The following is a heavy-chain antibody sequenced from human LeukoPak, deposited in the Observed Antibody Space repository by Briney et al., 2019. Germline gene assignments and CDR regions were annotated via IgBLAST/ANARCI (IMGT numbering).Heavy chain of an antibody. Sequence: GGSLRLSCAASGFTFSSYAMHWVRQAPGKGLEWVAVISYDGSNKYYADSVKGRFTISRDNSKNTLYLQMNSLRAEDTAVYYCARDQVAVAGFVFGYYYYYGMDVWGQGTTVTVSS. CDR3: ARDQVAVAGFVFGYYYYYGMDV. CDR1: GFTFSSYA. V-gene: IGHV3-30*04. CDR2: ISYDGSNK. J-gene: IGHJ6*02. D-gene: IGHD6-19*01.